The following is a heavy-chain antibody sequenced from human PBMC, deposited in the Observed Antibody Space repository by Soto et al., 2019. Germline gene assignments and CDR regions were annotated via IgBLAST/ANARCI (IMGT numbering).Heavy chain of an antibody. CDR3: ARDSNQQQRIDD. Sequence: QVQLQESGPGLVKPSQTLSLTCTVSGGSISSGGYYWSWIRQHPGKGLEWIGYIYYSGSTYYNPSLKSRVTISVDTSKNHFSLKLSSVTAAETAVYYCARDSNQQQRIDDWGQGTLVTVSS. CDR1: GGSISSGGYY. V-gene: IGHV4-31*03. CDR2: IYYSGST. J-gene: IGHJ4*02. D-gene: IGHD6-13*01.